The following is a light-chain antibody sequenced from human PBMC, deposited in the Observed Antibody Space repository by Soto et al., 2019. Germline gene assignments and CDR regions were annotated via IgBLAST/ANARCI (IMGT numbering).Light chain of an antibody. Sequence: QSALTQPPSASGSPGQSVTISCTGTSSDVGGYNYVSWYQQHPGKAPKLMIYEVSKRPSGVPDRFSGSKSDNTASLTVSGLQAEDEADYYCSSYAGSNIYVFGTGTKVTVL. V-gene: IGLV2-8*01. CDR1: SSDVGGYNY. J-gene: IGLJ1*01. CDR3: SSYAGSNIYV. CDR2: EVS.